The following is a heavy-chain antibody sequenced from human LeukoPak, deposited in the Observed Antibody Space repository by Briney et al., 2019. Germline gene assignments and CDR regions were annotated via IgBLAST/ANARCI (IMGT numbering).Heavy chain of an antibody. CDR3: ARDSPRGHIGDP. Sequence: SGTLSLTCTVSGGSISGDYWSWIRQPPGKGLEGIGHISYSGITNYKPSLKRRVNISTDKSKKQVSLKLKSVTAADTAVYYCARDSPRGHIGDPWGQGTLVTVSS. CDR1: GGSISGDY. D-gene: IGHD3-10*01. CDR2: ISYSGIT. J-gene: IGHJ5*02. V-gene: IGHV4-59*01.